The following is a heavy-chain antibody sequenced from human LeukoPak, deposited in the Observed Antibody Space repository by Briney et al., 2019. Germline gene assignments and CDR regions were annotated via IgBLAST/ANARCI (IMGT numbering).Heavy chain of an antibody. Sequence: PSETLSLTCTVSGGSISSYYWSWIRQPPGKGLEWIGYIYYSGSTNYNPSLKSRVTISVDTSKNQFSLKLSSVTAADTAVYYCAREKRIVVAKGRYYYYGMDVWGQGTTVTVSS. D-gene: IGHD3-22*01. CDR1: GGSISSYY. CDR2: IYYSGST. V-gene: IGHV4-59*12. J-gene: IGHJ6*02. CDR3: AREKRIVVAKGRYYYYGMDV.